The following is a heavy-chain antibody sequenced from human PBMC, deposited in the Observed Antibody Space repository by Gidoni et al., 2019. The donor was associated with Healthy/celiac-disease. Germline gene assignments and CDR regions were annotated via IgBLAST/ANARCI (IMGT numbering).Heavy chain of an antibody. CDR1: GGSISSSSYY. CDR3: ARESLLYRGGSGDY. CDR2: IYYSGST. V-gene: IGHV4-39*07. J-gene: IGHJ4*02. D-gene: IGHD1-26*01. Sequence: QLQLQESGPGLVKPSETLSLTCTVSGGSISSSSYYWGWIRQPPGKGLEWIGSIYYSGSTYYTPSLKSRFTISVDTSKNQFSLKLSSVTAADTAVYYCARESLLYRGGSGDYWGQGTLVTVSS.